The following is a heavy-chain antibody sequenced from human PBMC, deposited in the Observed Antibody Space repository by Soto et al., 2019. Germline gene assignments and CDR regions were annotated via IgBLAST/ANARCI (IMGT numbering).Heavy chain of an antibody. D-gene: IGHD4-17*01. Sequence: ELQLVESGGGLVQPGGSLRLSCAASGFSVSINYVNWVRQAPGKGLEWVSVIYSGGTTHYADSVKGRFTISRDTSKNTLYLQMNSLRVEDTAVYYCAGDSTDGDFVDDFDVWGQGTMVTVSS. CDR3: AGDSTDGDFVDDFDV. J-gene: IGHJ3*01. CDR2: IYSGGTT. CDR1: GFSVSINY. V-gene: IGHV3-66*01.